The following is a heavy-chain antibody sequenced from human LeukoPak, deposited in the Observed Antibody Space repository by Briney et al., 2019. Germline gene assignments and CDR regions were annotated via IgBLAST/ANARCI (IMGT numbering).Heavy chain of an antibody. CDR2: IYYSGST. CDR3: ATSYTTSSALGN. J-gene: IGHJ4*02. Sequence: PSETLSLTCTVSGGSLSSYYWSWIRQPPGKGLEWIGYIYYSGSTSYNPSLKSRVTISVDTSKNQFSLKLSSVTAADTAVYYCATSYTTSSALGNWGQGTLVTVSS. D-gene: IGHD6-6*01. CDR1: GGSLSSYY. V-gene: IGHV4-59*08.